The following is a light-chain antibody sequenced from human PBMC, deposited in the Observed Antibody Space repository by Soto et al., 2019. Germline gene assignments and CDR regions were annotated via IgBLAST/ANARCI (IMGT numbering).Light chain of an antibody. Sequence: EVVMTQSPATLSVSPGETASLSCRASREVRSNIAWYQHKAGQPPRVLFYGASTRAPGVPARFSGSGFGTEFSLTISGLQSDDVAVYYCPQYHMFPTWTFGQGTKVEMK. J-gene: IGKJ1*01. CDR2: GAS. V-gene: IGKV3-15*01. CDR1: REVRSN. CDR3: PQYHMFPTWT.